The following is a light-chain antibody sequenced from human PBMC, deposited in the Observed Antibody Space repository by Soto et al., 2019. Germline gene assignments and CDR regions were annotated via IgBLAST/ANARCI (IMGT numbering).Light chain of an antibody. CDR1: QSVSSN. J-gene: IGKJ1*01. CDR3: QPYNNWPPWT. CDR2: GAS. V-gene: IGKV3-15*01. Sequence: EIVMPQSPATLSVSPGERATLSCRASQSVSSNLAWYQQKPGQAPRLLIYGASTRATGIPARFSGSGSVTEFTLTISSLQSEDVAVYYGQPYNNWPPWTIGQGTKVEIK.